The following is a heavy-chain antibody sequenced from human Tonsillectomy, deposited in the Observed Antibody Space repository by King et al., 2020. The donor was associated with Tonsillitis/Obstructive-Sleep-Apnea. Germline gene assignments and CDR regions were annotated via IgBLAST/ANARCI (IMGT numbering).Heavy chain of an antibody. CDR1: GFTFSSYA. J-gene: IGHJ4*02. D-gene: IGHD3-9*01. CDR2: ISYDGSNK. CDR3: ARSFYWLLHY. Sequence: VQLVESGGGVVQPGRSLRLSCAASGFTFSSYAMHWVRQAPGKGLEWVAVISYDGSNKYYADSVKGRFTISRDNSKNTLYLQMNSLRAEDTAVYYCARSFYWLLHYWGQGTLVTVSS. V-gene: IGHV3-30*04.